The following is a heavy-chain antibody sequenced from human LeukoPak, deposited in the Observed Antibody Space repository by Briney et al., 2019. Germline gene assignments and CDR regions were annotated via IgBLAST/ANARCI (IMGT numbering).Heavy chain of an antibody. J-gene: IGHJ2*01. V-gene: IGHV4-4*09. D-gene: IGHD3-22*01. CDR2: IYATGST. CDR3: AKTDSSGYYSPWYFDL. Sequence: SETLSLTCTVSGGSISSYYWSWIRQPPGKGLEWIGYIYATGSTNYNPSLKSRVTISVDTSKNQFSLKLSSVTAADTAVYYCAKTDSSGYYSPWYFDLWGRGTLVTVSS. CDR1: GGSISSYY.